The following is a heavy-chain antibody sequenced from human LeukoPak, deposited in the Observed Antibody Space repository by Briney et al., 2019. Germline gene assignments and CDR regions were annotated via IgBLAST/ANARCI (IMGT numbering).Heavy chain of an antibody. CDR1: GDTVSSSRAA. Sequence: SQTLSLTCAISGDTVSSSRAAWHWIRQSPSGGLEWLGRTYLRSKVYNGYAVSVKSRITINPDTSKNQFSLQLNSVAPEDTAVYYCARGNNGYIDYWGQGTLVTVSS. CDR2: TYLRSKVYN. CDR3: ARGNNGYIDY. J-gene: IGHJ4*02. D-gene: IGHD2-8*01. V-gene: IGHV6-1*01.